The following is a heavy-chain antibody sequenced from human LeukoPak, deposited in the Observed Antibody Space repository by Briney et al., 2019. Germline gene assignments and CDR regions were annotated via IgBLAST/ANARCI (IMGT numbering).Heavy chain of an antibody. J-gene: IGHJ4*02. CDR2: ISYDGSNT. D-gene: IGHD2-15*01. V-gene: IGHV3-30*18. CDR1: GFTFSNFG. Sequence: GGSLRLSCAASGFTFSNFGMHWVRQTPGKGLECVAVISYDGSNTYYADSVKGRFTISRDNSKSTLSLQLSSLGVEDTAVYYCAKERCSGSACYTFDSWGQGTLVIVSA. CDR3: AKERCSGSACYTFDS.